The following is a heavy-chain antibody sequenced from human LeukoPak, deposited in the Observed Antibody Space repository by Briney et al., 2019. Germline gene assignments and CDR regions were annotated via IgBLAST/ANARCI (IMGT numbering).Heavy chain of an antibody. CDR3: ARWLEWYSSSSRGGYFDY. V-gene: IGHV4-34*01. Sequence: PSETLSLTCAVYGGSFSGYYWSGIRQPPGKGLEWMGEINHSGSTNYNPSLKSRVTISVDTPKHQFSLKLSSVTAADAAVYYCARWLEWYSSSSRGGYFDYWPQETLVTVSS. J-gene: IGHJ4*02. CDR2: INHSGST. CDR1: GGSFSGYY. D-gene: IGHD6-6*01.